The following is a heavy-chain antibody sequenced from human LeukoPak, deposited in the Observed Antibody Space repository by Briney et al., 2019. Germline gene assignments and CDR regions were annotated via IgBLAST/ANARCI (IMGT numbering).Heavy chain of an antibody. CDR3: ATIKRGSIFGYFDF. D-gene: IGHD5-18*01. Sequence: PSEILSHTCTVSGGPISSHHWSWIRQPPGNALEPLAYLFDSVNTKDNPSLQSRLTLSADTSKNQFSLRLSSVTAADTAVYYCATIKRGSIFGYFDFWGQGIKVTVSS. V-gene: IGHV4-59*11. CDR1: GGPISSHH. J-gene: IGHJ4*02. CDR2: LFDSVNT.